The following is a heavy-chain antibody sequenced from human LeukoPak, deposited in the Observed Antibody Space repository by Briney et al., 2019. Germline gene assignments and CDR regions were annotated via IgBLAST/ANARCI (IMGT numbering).Heavy chain of an antibody. V-gene: IGHV3-74*01. CDR3: AKDLGTYYDFWYSADF. D-gene: IGHD3-3*01. CDR2: MNSDGSIT. Sequence: GGSLRLSCAASGFTLSNYWMHWVRQTPGKGVVWVSGMNSDGSITRYADSVKGRFTISRDSAKNTLYLQMNSLRAEDTAVYYCAKDLGTYYDFWYSADFWGQGTLVTVSS. J-gene: IGHJ4*02. CDR1: GFTLSNYW.